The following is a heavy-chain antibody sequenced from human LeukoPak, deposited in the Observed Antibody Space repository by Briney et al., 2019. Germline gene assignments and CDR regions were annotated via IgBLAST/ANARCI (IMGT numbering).Heavy chain of an antibody. CDR3: ARDGYSGSYYRLYYFFMDV. CDR1: GFTFSSYA. D-gene: IGHD1-26*01. J-gene: IGHJ6*03. V-gene: IGHV3-23*01. Sequence: SGGSLRLSCAASGFTFSSYAMSWVRQAPGKGLEWVSAISGSGGSTHYADSVKGRFTISRDNSKNTLYLQMNSLRGEDTAVYYCARDGYSGSYYRLYYFFMDVWGKGTTVTVSS. CDR2: ISGSGGST.